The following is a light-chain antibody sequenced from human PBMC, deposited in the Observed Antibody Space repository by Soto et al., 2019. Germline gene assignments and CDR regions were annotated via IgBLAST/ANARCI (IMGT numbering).Light chain of an antibody. Sequence: EIVMTQSPATLSVSPGERATLSCRASQSVSSNLAWYQQKPGQAPRLLIYDASSRATGIPDRFSGGGSGTDFNLTISRLETEDFAVYYCQQFSSYTLTFGGGTKVDIK. J-gene: IGKJ4*01. V-gene: IGKV3D-15*01. CDR2: DAS. CDR3: QQFSSYTLT. CDR1: QSVSSN.